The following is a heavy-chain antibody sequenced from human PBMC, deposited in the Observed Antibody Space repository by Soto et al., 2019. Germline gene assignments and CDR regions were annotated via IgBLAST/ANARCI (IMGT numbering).Heavy chain of an antibody. CDR3: ARDREVATYYYYYYMDV. D-gene: IGHD5-12*01. Sequence: QVQLVQSGAEVKKPGSSVKVSCKASGGTFSSYTISWVRQAPGQGLEWMGRIIPILGIANYAQKFQGRVTITADKSTSTAYMELSSLRSEDTAVYYCARDREVATYYYYYYMDVWGKGTTVTVSS. CDR1: GGTFSSYT. CDR2: IIPILGIA. V-gene: IGHV1-69*08. J-gene: IGHJ6*03.